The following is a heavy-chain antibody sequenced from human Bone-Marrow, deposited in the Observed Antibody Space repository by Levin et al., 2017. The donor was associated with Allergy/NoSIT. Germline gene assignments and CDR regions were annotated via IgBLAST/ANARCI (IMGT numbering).Heavy chain of an antibody. Sequence: PSETLSLTCGVYRGAFSGYYWSWIRQPPGKGLEWIGEINHSGTTTYNPALKGRVTISVDTSKNQVSLEVTSVTAADTAVYYCASSDDFGELSFWGQGTLVIVSS. V-gene: IGHV4-34*01. CDR2: INHSGTT. CDR3: ASSDDFGELSF. CDR1: RGAFSGYY. J-gene: IGHJ4*02. D-gene: IGHD3-10*01.